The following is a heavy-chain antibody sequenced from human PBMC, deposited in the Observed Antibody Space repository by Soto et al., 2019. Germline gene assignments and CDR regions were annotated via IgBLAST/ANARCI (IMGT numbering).Heavy chain of an antibody. CDR2: ISAHNGNT. V-gene: IGHV1-18*01. J-gene: IGHJ4*02. CDR1: GYAFTTYG. Sequence: QVHLVQSGAEVKKPGASVKVSCKGSGYAFTTYGITWVRQAPGQGLEWMGWISAHNGNTNYAQKLQGRVTVTRDTTTSTAYMEMRSLRSDDTAVYYCARGRYGDYWGQGALVTVSS. D-gene: IGHD1-1*01. CDR3: ARGRYGDY.